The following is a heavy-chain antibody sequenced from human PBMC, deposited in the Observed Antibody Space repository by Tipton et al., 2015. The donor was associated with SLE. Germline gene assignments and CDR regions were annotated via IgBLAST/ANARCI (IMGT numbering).Heavy chain of an antibody. Sequence: LRLSCAVYGGSFSGYYWSWIRQPPGKGLERIGEINHSGSTNYNPSLKSRVTISADTSKNQFSLKLRSVTAADTAVYYCARRVSSGWPYYYYYYMGVWGKGTTVTVSS. V-gene: IGHV4-34*01. CDR1: GGSFSGYY. D-gene: IGHD6-19*01. J-gene: IGHJ6*03. CDR3: ARRVSSGWPYYYYYYMGV. CDR2: INHSGST.